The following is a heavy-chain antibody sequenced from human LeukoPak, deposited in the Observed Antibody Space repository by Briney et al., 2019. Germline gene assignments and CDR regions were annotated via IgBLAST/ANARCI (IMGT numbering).Heavy chain of an antibody. J-gene: IGHJ6*03. CDR1: GGTFSSYA. D-gene: IGHD6-13*01. CDR3: ARDSVEGSSWYGYYYYYMDV. V-gene: IGHV1-69*05. Sequence: GASVKVSCKASGGTFSSYAISWVRQAPGQGLEWMGGIIPIFGTANYAQKFQGRVTITTDESTSTAYMELSSLRSEDTAVYYCARDSVEGSSWYGYYYYYMDVWGKGTTVTVSS. CDR2: IIPIFGTA.